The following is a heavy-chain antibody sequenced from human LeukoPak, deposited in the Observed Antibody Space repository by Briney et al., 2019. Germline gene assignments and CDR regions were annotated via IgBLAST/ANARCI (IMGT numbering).Heavy chain of an antibody. CDR2: IYYSGST. CDR3: ARYYDSSGVGYYYYYYYMDV. CDR1: GGSISSSSYY. D-gene: IGHD3-22*01. Sequence: SETLSLTCTVSGGSISSSSYYWGWIRQPPGKGLEWIGSIYYSGSTYYNPSLKSRVTISVDTSKNQFSLELSSVTAADTAVYYCARYYDSSGVGYYYYYYYMDVWGKGTTVTVSS. J-gene: IGHJ6*03. V-gene: IGHV4-39*01.